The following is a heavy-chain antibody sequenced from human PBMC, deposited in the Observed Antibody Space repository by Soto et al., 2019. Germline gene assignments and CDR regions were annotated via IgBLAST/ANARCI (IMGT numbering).Heavy chain of an antibody. CDR3: ARVRGVSGGSCYDI. CDR2: IIPIFGTA. Sequence: SVKVSCKASGGTFSSYAISWVRQAPGQGLEWMGGIIPIFGTANYAQKFQGRVTITADKSTSTAYMELSSLRSEDTAVYYCARVRGVSGGSCYDIWGQGTMVTVSS. D-gene: IGHD2-15*01. V-gene: IGHV1-69*06. CDR1: GGTFSSYA. J-gene: IGHJ3*02.